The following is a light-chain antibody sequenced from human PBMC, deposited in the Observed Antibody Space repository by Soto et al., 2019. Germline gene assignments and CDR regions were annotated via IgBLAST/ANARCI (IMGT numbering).Light chain of an antibody. J-gene: IGLJ2*01. CDR3: CSYAGSDTLV. Sequence: QSALTQPRSVSGSPGQSVTISCTGTNSDVGDYNYVSWYQHHPGKAPKLMIYDVSKRPSGVPDRFSGSKSGNTASLTISGLQAEDEADYYCCSYAGSDTLVFGGGTKVTVL. V-gene: IGLV2-11*01. CDR1: NSDVGDYNY. CDR2: DVS.